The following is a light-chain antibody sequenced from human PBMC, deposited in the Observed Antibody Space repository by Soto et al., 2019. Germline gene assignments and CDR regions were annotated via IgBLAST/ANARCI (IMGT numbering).Light chain of an antibody. J-gene: IGKJ5*01. CDR2: DAS. CDR1: ESVITY. Sequence: EMVLTQSPAILSLSPGERATLSCRASESVITYLAWFQQKPGQAPRLLIYDASNRATGIPARFSGSGSGTDFTLTISSLEPEDFAVYYCQQRYKWPPITFGQGTRLEIK. CDR3: QQRYKWPPIT. V-gene: IGKV3-11*01.